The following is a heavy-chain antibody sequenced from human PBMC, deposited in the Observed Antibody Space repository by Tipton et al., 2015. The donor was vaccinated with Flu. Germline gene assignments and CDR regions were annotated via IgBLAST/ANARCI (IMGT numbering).Heavy chain of an antibody. Sequence: TLSLTCTVSGGFITSGSYYWTWIRQSAATGLEWIGRIYTTGSTNYNPSLRSRVTISGDTSKNHFSLQLSSVTAADTAVYYCARSPSYSGSGIYPYYFDDWGQGTLVTVSS. D-gene: IGHD3-10*01. J-gene: IGHJ4*02. V-gene: IGHV4-61*02. CDR1: GGFITSGSYY. CDR2: IYTTGST. CDR3: ARSPSYSGSGIYPYYFDD.